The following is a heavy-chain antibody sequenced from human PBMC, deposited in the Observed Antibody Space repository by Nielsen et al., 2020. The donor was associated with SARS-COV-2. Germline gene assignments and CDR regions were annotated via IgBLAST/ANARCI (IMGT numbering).Heavy chain of an antibody. CDR2: ISSSSSYT. Sequence: WIRQPPGKGLEWVSYISSSSSYTNYADSVKGRFTISRDNAKNSLYLQMNSLRAEDMAVYYCARIYYDFWSGYYTGGYFDYWGQGTLVTVSS. CDR3: ARIYYDFWSGYYTGGYFDY. D-gene: IGHD3-3*01. J-gene: IGHJ4*02. V-gene: IGHV3-11*06.